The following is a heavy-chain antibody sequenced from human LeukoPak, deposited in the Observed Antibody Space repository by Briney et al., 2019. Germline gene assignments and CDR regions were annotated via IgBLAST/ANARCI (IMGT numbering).Heavy chain of an antibody. CDR2: FDPEDGET. J-gene: IGHJ4*02. Sequence: VASVTVSCEVSGYTLTELSMHWVRQAPGKGLEWMGGFDPEDGETIYAQKFQGRVTMTEDTSTDTAYMELSSLRSEDTAVYYCATVGSIAVAGVDYWGQGTLVTVSS. D-gene: IGHD6-19*01. CDR1: GYTLTELS. CDR3: ATVGSIAVAGVDY. V-gene: IGHV1-24*01.